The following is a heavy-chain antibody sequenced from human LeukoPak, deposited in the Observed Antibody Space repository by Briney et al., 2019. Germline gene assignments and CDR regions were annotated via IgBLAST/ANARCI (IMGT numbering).Heavy chain of an antibody. V-gene: IGHV3-74*01. Sequence: HPGGSLRLSCAASGFTFSSHLMHWVRQAQGTGLVWVSSVKSDGTATNYADSVKGRFTISRDNAKNTLYLQMNSLRVEDTAVYYCVREFATGDWGQGTLVTVSS. D-gene: IGHD1-14*01. CDR1: GFTFSSHL. J-gene: IGHJ4*02. CDR2: VKSDGTAT. CDR3: VREFATGD.